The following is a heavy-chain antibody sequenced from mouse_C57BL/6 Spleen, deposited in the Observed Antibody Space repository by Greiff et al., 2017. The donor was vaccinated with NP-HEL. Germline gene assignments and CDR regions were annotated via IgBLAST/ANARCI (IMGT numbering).Heavy chain of an antibody. CDR2: IDPEDGDT. CDR1: GFNIKDYY. V-gene: IGHV14-1*01. J-gene: IGHJ2*01. Sequence: DVQLQQSGAELVRPGASVKLSCTASGFNIKDYYMHWVKQRPEQGLEWIGRIDPEDGDTEYAPKFQGKATMTADTSSNTAYLQLSSLTSEDTAVYYCTTDYGSSYFYFDYWGQGTTLTVSS. CDR3: TTDYGSSYFYFDY. D-gene: IGHD1-1*01.